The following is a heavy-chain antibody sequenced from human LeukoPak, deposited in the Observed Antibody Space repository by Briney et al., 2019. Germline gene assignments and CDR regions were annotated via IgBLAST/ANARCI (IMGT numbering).Heavy chain of an antibody. J-gene: IGHJ4*02. CDR2: IYHSGST. CDR1: GGSISSGGYS. CDR3: ARGGIGSFDY. D-gene: IGHD3-16*01. V-gene: IGHV4-30-2*01. Sequence: SQTLSLTCAVSGGSISSGGYSWSWIRQPPGKGLEWIGYIYHSGSTYYNPSLKSRVTISEDRSKNQFSLKLSSVTAADTAVYYCARGGIGSFDYWGQGTLVTVSS.